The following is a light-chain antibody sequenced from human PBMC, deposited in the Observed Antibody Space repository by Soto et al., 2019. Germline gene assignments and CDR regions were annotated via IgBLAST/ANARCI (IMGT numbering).Light chain of an antibody. CDR2: GNT. J-gene: IGLJ2*01. CDR3: QSYDSTFHAT. V-gene: IGLV1-40*01. CDR1: SSNIGAGYD. Sequence: QSVLTQPPSVSGAPGQRVTISCTGSSSNIGAGYDVHWYQQLPGAAPKFLIYGNTIRPSGVPDRFSGSKSGTSASLAITGLQAEDEADYYCQSYDSTFHATFGGGTKLTVL.